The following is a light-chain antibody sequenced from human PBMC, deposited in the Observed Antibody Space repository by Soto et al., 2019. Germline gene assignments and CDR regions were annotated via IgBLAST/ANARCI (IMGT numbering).Light chain of an antibody. V-gene: IGKV1-5*01. J-gene: IGKJ2*01. CDR2: DAS. CDR1: QRIQLY. Sequence: DIQMTQSPSTLSASVGDRVTITCRASQRIQLYLAWWQQKPGKAPNVLIYDASILESGVPSRFSGSGSGTEFSLTITSLQADDFATYYCQQYSSYSETFGQGTKLEIK. CDR3: QQYSSYSET.